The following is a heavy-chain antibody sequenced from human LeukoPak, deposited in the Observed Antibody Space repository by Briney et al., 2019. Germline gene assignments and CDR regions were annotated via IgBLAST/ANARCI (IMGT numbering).Heavy chain of an antibody. J-gene: IGHJ4*02. D-gene: IGHD3-10*01. CDR2: ISSSGSTI. V-gene: IGHV3-48*03. CDR3: ARGGSGSYYTLFDY. Sequence: GGSLRLSCAASGFTFSSYEMNWVRQAPGKGLEWVSYISSSGSTIYYADSVKGRFTISRDNAKNSLYLQMNSLRAEDTAVYYCARGGSGSYYTLFDYWGQGTLVTVSS. CDR1: GFTFSSYE.